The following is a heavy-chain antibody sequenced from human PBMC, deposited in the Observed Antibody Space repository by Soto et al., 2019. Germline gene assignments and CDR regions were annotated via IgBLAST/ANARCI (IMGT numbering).Heavy chain of an antibody. CDR1: GGSISSYY. CDR3: ARQDILTGYLIDY. Sequence: PSETLSLTCTVSGGSISSYYWSWIRQPPGKGLEWIGYIYYSGSTNYNPSLKSRVTISVDTSKNQFSLKLSSVTAAVTAVYYCARQDILTGYLIDYWGQGTLVTVS. CDR2: IYYSGST. J-gene: IGHJ4*02. D-gene: IGHD3-9*01. V-gene: IGHV4-59*01.